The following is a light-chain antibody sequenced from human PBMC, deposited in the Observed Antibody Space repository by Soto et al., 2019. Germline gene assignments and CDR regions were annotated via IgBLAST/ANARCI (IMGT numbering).Light chain of an antibody. CDR2: GAS. V-gene: IGKV3-15*01. CDR3: QQYNNWSRT. Sequence: EIVMTQSPATLSVSPGERATLSCRASQSVSSNLAWYQQKPGQAPSLLIYGASTRATGIPARFSGSGSGTDFTLTISSRQSEDFAVYYCQQYNNWSRTFGEGTKVEIK. J-gene: IGKJ1*01. CDR1: QSVSSN.